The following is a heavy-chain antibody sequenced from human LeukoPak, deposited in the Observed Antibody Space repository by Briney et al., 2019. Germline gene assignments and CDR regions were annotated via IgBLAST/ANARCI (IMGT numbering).Heavy chain of an antibody. Sequence: PGGSLRHACAAYGFTLSSYGMHWVRQAPGKGLEWVAVISYDGSNKYYADSVKGRFTISRDNSKNTLYLQMNSLRAEDTAVYYCAKDLGFRAYYGSGSWAYAFDTWGQGTMVTVSS. CDR3: AKDLGFRAYYGSGSWAYAFDT. CDR2: ISYDGSNK. V-gene: IGHV3-30*18. CDR1: GFTLSSYG. D-gene: IGHD3-10*01. J-gene: IGHJ3*02.